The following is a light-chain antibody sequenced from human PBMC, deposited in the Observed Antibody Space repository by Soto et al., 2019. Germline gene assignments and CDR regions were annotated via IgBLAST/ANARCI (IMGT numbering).Light chain of an antibody. J-gene: IGKJ2*01. V-gene: IGKV1-39*01. Sequence: DIQMTQSPSSLSAFVGARVTITCRTSQYISTFLNWYQQKQGKAPNLLISTASSLQSGVPSRFSVSGSGTDVTITIRSLQPEDGETYDGQQSYSPPRTFGQGTKVDIK. CDR2: TAS. CDR3: QQSYSPPRT. CDR1: QYISTF.